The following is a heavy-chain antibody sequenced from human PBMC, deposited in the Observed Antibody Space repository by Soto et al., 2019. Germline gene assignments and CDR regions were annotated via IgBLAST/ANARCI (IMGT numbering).Heavy chain of an antibody. CDR3: VKDVGYGFILYDF. CDR2: VNGGGDST. D-gene: IGHD3-16*01. J-gene: IGHJ4*02. Sequence: GSLRLAGTASGXAFSSFCMTWVRQAPGKGLEWVSNVNGGGDSTHYADSVKRRLSIFRDKSKNTVYLQMNSMRAEDSAIYYCVKDVGYGFILYDFWGQGTLLTVSP. CDR1: GXAFSSFC. V-gene: IGHV3-23*01.